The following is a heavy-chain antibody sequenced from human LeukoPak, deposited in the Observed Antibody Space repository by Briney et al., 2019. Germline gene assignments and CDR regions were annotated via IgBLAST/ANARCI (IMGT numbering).Heavy chain of an antibody. J-gene: IGHJ4*02. V-gene: IGHV4-4*07. CDR2: IYTSGST. CDR3: ARDGGSGWYNY. CDR1: GMSITSRHY. Sequence: SETLSLTCSVSGMSITSRHYWGWIRQPAGKGLEWIGRIYTSGSTNYNPSLKSRVTMSVDTSKNHFSLKLRSVTAADTALYYCARDGGSGWYNYWGQGTLVTVSS. D-gene: IGHD6-19*01.